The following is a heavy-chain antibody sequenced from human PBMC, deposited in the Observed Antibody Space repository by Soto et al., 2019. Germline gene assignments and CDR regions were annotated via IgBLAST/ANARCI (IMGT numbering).Heavy chain of an antibody. D-gene: IGHD2-2*01. J-gene: IGHJ5*02. CDR2: IYHTGRT. CDR1: GYSISSGYY. CDR3: ARDFPYCTTTNCQGWFDP. V-gene: IGHV4-38-2*02. Sequence: SETLSLTCDVSGYSISSGYYWGWIRQPPGKGLEWIGSIYHTGRTYYNLSLKRRVTISVDTSNNQFSLKLSSVTAADTAVYYCARDFPYCTTTNCQGWFDPWGQGXLVTVYS.